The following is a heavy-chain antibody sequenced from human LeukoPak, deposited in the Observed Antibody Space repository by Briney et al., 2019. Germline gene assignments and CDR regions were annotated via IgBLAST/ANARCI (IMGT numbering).Heavy chain of an antibody. V-gene: IGHV3-21*01. Sequence: GGSLRLSCAASGFTFSSHSMAWVRQAPGKGLEWVSSISSSSSYIYYADSVKGRFTISRDNAKNSLYLQMNSLRAEDTAVYYCASAAYSSGWYRPNDAFDIWGQGTMVTVSS. D-gene: IGHD6-19*01. CDR1: GFTFSSHS. CDR2: ISSSSSYI. CDR3: ASAAYSSGWYRPNDAFDI. J-gene: IGHJ3*02.